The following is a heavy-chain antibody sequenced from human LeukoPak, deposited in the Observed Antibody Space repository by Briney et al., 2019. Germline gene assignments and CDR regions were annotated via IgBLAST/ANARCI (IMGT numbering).Heavy chain of an antibody. V-gene: IGHV4-59*01. CDR1: GGSIGTFY. CDR3: ARVDYGTATNWFDP. Sequence: PSETLSLTCTVSGGSIGTFYWSWTRQPPGKGLEWIGYVYYSGTTNYNPSLKSRLSMSVDTSKNQFSLNLSSVTAADTGVYFCARVDYGTATNWFDPWGQGILVTVSS. J-gene: IGHJ5*02. D-gene: IGHD4/OR15-4a*01. CDR2: VYYSGTT.